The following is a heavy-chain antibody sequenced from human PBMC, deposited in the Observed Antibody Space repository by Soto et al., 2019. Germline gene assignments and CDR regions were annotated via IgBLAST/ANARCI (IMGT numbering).Heavy chain of an antibody. J-gene: IGHJ6*02. CDR2: IYWDDDK. Sequence: QITLKESGPTLVKPTQTLTLTCTFSGFSLSTSGVGVAWIRQPPGKALEWLALIYWDDDKRYRPSLETRLTITKDTATTQVVLTMTNMDSVDTATYSCAYLPCSGGSCYWFSYSGMDVWGQGTTVTVSS. V-gene: IGHV2-5*02. D-gene: IGHD2-15*01. CDR1: GFSLSTSGVG. CDR3: AYLPCSGGSCYWFSYSGMDV.